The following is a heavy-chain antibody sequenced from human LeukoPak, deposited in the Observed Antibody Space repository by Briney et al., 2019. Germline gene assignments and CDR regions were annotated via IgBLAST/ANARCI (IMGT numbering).Heavy chain of an antibody. J-gene: IGHJ2*01. CDR1: GFTVGTKY. Sequence: GGSLRLSCAASGFTVGTKYMNWVRQAPGKGLEWVSILYSGDDTYYADSVRDRFIVSRDSSKNTLYLHMSALRAEDTAVYYCARVGDHYHWYLDLWGRGTLVTVSS. CDR2: LYSGDDT. V-gene: IGHV3-53*01. D-gene: IGHD3-10*01. CDR3: ARVGDHYHWYLDL.